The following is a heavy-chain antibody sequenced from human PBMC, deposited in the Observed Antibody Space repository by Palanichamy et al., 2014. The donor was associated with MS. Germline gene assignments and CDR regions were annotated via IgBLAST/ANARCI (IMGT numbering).Heavy chain of an antibody. Sequence: EVQLLESGGGLVQPGGSLRLSCAASGFTFSSYAMSWVRQAPGKGLEWVSAISGSGGSTYYADSVKGRFTISRDNSKNTLYLQMNSLRAEDTAVYYCANTPGYSSGLRVYYFDYWGQGTLVTVSS. V-gene: IGHV3-23*01. D-gene: IGHD6-19*01. CDR1: GFTFSSYA. J-gene: IGHJ4*02. CDR2: ISGSGGST. CDR3: ANTPGYSSGLRVYYFDY.